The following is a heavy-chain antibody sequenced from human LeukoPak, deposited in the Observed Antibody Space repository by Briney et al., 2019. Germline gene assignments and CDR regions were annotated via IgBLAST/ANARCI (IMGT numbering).Heavy chain of an antibody. D-gene: IGHD1-1*01. J-gene: IGHJ4*02. CDR2: INYNGGT. V-gene: IGHV4-39*01. CDR1: GGSVRSTSRY. CDR3: ARRTDQIIFDY. Sequence: SETLSLTCTVSGGSVRSTSRYWGWIRQTPGKGLEWIGSINYNGGTYYNLSLKSRVTISVDTSKNQFSLKLSSVTAADAAVFYCARRTDQIIFDYWGQGTLVTVSS.